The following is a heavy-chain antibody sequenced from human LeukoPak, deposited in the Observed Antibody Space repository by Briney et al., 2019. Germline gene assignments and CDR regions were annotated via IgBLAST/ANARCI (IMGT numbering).Heavy chain of an antibody. CDR2: IIPIFGTA. Sequence: SVKVSCKASGGTFSSYAISWVRQAPGQGLEWVGGIIPIFGTANYAQKFQGRVTITADESTSTAYMELSSLRSEDTAVYYCAKQLGYCSDGSCYFPYWGQGTLVTVSS. V-gene: IGHV1-69*13. J-gene: IGHJ4*02. CDR3: AKQLGYCSDGSCYFPY. CDR1: GGTFSSYA. D-gene: IGHD2-15*01.